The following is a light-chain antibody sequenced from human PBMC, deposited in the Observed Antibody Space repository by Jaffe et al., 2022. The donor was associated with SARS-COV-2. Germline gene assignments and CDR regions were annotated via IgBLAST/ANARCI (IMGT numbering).Light chain of an antibody. CDR2: EVT. CDR3: VSYTTSNTLV. J-gene: IGLJ3*02. V-gene: IGLV2-14*01. CDR1: SSDVGAYDF. Sequence: QSALTQPASVSGSPGQSITISCTGTSSDVGAYDFVSWYQHHPGKAPKVMIYEVTNRPSGVPDRFSGSKSGNTASLTISALQAEDEADYYCVSYTTSNTLVFGGGTKLTV.